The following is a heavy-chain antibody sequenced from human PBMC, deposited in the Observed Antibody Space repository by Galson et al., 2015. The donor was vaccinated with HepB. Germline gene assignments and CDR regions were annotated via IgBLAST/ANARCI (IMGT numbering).Heavy chain of an antibody. D-gene: IGHD3-22*01. CDR2: ISSNGGST. V-gene: IGHV3-64D*06. J-gene: IGHJ4*02. CDR1: GFTFSSYA. CDR3: VKDRYPLEMSITMIVGYFDY. Sequence: SLRLSCAASGFTFSSYAMSWVRQAPGKGLEYVSAISSNGGSTYYADSVKGRFTISRDNSKNTLYLQMSSLRAEDTAVYYCVKDRYPLEMSITMIVGYFDYWGQGTLVTVSS.